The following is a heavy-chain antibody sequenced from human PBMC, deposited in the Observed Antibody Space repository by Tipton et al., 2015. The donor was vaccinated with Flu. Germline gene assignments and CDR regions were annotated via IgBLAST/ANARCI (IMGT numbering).Heavy chain of an antibody. CDR1: GGSISSGGAY. D-gene: IGHD4-11*01. V-gene: IGHV4-31*03. Sequence: LTCTVSGGSISSGGAYWSWIRQHPGKGLEWIGGIYYSGSTYKSPSLTSRVTISVDTSKNQFSLKVFSVTAADTAVYYCARRDYSNYVSDPKSLFDPWGQGILVTVSS. CDR2: IYYSGST. CDR3: ARRDYSNYVSDPKSLFDP. J-gene: IGHJ5*02.